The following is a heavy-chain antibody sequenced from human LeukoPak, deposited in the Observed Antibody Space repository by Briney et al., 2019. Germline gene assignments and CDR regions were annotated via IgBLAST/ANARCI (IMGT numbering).Heavy chain of an antibody. D-gene: IGHD4-17*01. J-gene: IGHJ4*02. Sequence: GGSLRLXCVASGFTFSSYWMSWVRQAPGKGLEWVANIKQDGSEKYYVDSVKGRFTISRDNTKNSLYLQMSSLRAEDTAVFYCARDPGDYFGGYWGQGTLVTVSS. CDR2: IKQDGSEK. CDR1: GFTFSSYW. V-gene: IGHV3-7*01. CDR3: ARDPGDYFGGY.